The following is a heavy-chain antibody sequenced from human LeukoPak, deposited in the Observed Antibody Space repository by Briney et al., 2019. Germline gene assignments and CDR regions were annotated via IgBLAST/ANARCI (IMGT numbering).Heavy chain of an antibody. CDR1: GFTFSSYW. CDR2: IKQDGSEK. CDR3: AKGLMGATPYYFDY. J-gene: IGHJ4*02. V-gene: IGHV3-7*01. Sequence: GGSLRLSCAASGFTFSSYWMSWVRQAPGKGLEWVANIKQDGSEKYYVDSVKGRFTISRDNAKNSLNLQMNSLRADDTAVYYCAKGLMGATPYYFDYWGQGTLVTVSS. D-gene: IGHD1-26*01.